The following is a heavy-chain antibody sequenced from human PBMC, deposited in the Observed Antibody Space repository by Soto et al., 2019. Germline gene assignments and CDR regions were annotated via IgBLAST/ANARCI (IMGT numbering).Heavy chain of an antibody. J-gene: IGHJ6*02. Sequence: GGSLRLSCAASGFTVSSNYMSWVRQAPGKGLEWVSVIYGGGSTNYADSVKGRFTISRDNSKNKLYLQMNSLRAEDTAVNYSAGSSYSSSPRCYYYYGMDVWGQGTTVTVSS. CDR3: AGSSYSSSPRCYYYYGMDV. D-gene: IGHD6-6*01. V-gene: IGHV3-53*01. CDR1: GFTVSSNY. CDR2: IYGGGST.